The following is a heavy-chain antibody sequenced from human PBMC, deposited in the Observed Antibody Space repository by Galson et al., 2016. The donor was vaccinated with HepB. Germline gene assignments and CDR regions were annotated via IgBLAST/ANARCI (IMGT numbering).Heavy chain of an antibody. CDR3: ARCSLRGRGFGS. D-gene: IGHD3-10*01. Sequence: CAISGDSVSSNSAGWNWIRQSPSRGLEWLGRTFYRSNWQNDYAESVKSRITINPDTSKNQFSLQLNSVTPEGSAVYYCARCSLRGRGFGSWGQGTLVTVPS. V-gene: IGHV6-1*01. CDR1: GDSVSSNSAG. CDR2: TFYRSNWQN. J-gene: IGHJ4*02.